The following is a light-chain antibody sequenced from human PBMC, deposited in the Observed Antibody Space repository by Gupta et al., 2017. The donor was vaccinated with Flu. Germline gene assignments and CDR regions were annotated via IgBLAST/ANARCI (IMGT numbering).Light chain of an antibody. V-gene: IGKV3-11*01. CDR1: QNVDRF. CDR2: DAF. J-gene: IGKJ2*03. CDR3: QQRSVWPPS. Sequence: EIVLTQSPATLSLSPGERATLSCRASQNVDRFVAWYQQRPGQAPRLLIYDAFSRATAIPARFSGSGSGTDFTLTISSLEPEDFAVYYCQQRSVWPPSFGQGTKLEI.